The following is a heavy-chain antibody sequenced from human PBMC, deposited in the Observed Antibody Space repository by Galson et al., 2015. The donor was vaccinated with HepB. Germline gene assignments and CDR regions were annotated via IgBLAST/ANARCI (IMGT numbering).Heavy chain of an antibody. CDR2: ISTNGATI. J-gene: IGHJ3*02. V-gene: IGHV3-48*04. Sequence: SLRLSCAASDSTFSSYTMNWVRQTPGKGLQWISYISTNGATILYADSVKGRFTIARDNAKNTMWLQMNSLRAEDTAVYYCATTKFGSGAYWTFDIWGQGTLVTVSS. CDR1: DSTFSSYT. D-gene: IGHD4/OR15-4a*01. CDR3: ATTKFGSGAYWTFDI.